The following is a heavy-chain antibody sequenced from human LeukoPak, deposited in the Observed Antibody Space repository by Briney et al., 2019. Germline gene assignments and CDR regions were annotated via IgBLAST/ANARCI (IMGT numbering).Heavy chain of an antibody. J-gene: IGHJ4*02. V-gene: IGHV4-4*07. CDR3: ARLRRDINDWYADDC. D-gene: IGHD6-19*01. Sequence: SETLSLTCSVSGGSVNTYYWSWIRQSAGKGLEWIGRISITEGTNYNPSLKSQVSMSVDASKNQVSLKLGSVTAADTAVYYCARLRRDINDWYADDCWGQGTLVTVSS. CDR2: ISITEGT. CDR1: GGSVNTYY.